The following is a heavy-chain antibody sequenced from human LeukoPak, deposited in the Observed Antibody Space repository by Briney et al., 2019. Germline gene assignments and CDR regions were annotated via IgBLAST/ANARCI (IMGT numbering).Heavy chain of an antibody. CDR3: AKARGLIGGAFDI. CDR1: GFTFDDYI. CDR2: ISWDGDTT. D-gene: IGHD3-22*01. V-gene: IGHV3-43*01. Sequence: GGSLRLSCAASGFTFDDYIMHWVRQAPGKGLEWVSLISWDGDTTYYADSVKGRFTISRDNSKNSLYLLMNSLTTEDTALYYCAKARGLIGGAFDIWGRGTMDTVSS. J-gene: IGHJ3*02.